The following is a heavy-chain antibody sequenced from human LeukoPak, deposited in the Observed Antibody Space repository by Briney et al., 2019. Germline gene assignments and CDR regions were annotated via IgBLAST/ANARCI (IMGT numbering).Heavy chain of an antibody. V-gene: IGHV1-2*02. CDR1: GYTFTGYY. J-gene: IGHJ4*02. D-gene: IGHD6-19*01. CDR3: ARDKGIAVAGNLGY. Sequence: ASVKVSCKASGYTFTGYYMHWVRQAPGQGLEWMGWINPNSGGTNYAQKFQGGVTMTRDTSISTAYMELSRLRSDDTAVYYCARDKGIAVAGNLGYWGQGTLVTVSS. CDR2: INPNSGGT.